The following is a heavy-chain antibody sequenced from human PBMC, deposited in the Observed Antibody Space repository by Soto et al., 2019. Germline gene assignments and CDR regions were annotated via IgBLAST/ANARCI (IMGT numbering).Heavy chain of an antibody. CDR1: GYSFTSYW. CDR3: ARQSRGYSYGSGYYYGMDV. J-gene: IGHJ6*02. D-gene: IGHD5-18*01. Sequence: GESLKISCNGSGYSFTSYWIGWVRQMPGKGLEWMGIIYPGDSDTRYSPSFQGQVTISADKSISTAYLQWSSLKASDTAMYYCARQSRGYSYGSGYYYGMDVWAQGTTVTVSS. CDR2: IYPGDSDT. V-gene: IGHV5-51*01.